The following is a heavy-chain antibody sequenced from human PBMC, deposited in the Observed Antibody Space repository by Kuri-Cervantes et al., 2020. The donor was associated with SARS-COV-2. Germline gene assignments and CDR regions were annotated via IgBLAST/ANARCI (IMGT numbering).Heavy chain of an antibody. V-gene: IGHV3-21*01. CDR2: ISGSGSYI. CDR1: GFTFSGYT. CDR3: ARVSHGSSSWYGYYYYMDV. Sequence: GGSLRLSCVATGFTFSGYTMNWVRQAPGKALQWVSSISGSGSYIYYADSVKGRFTISRDNAKNSLYLQMNSLRAEDTAVYYCARVSHGSSSWYGYYYYMDVWGKGTTVTVSS. D-gene: IGHD6-13*01. J-gene: IGHJ6*03.